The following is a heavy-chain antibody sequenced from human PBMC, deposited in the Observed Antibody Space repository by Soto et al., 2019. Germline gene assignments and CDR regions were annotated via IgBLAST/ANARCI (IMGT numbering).Heavy chain of an antibody. Sequence: PSETLSLTCAVYGGSFSSYSWTWIRQPPGQGLEWIGEMKDRGTANYNPSLKSRVTISVDTSKNQVSLKLRSVTAADTAVYYCARDARPGKQIVVTPATSDYFDYWGEGNVVTISS. CDR3: ARDARPGKQIVVTPATSDYFDY. V-gene: IGHV4-34*01. J-gene: IGHJ4*02. D-gene: IGHD2-21*01. CDR1: GGSFSSYS. CDR2: MKDRGTA.